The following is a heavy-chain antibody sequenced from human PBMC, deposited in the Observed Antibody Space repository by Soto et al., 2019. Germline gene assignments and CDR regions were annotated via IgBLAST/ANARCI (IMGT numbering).Heavy chain of an antibody. CDR2: IYWDDDK. J-gene: IGHJ5*02. CDR3: AAVWGPFWRGYWWFDP. D-gene: IGHD3-3*01. V-gene: IGHV2-5*02. Sequence: QITLKESGPTLVKPTQTLTLTCTFSGFSLSTSGVGVGWIRQPPGKALEWLALIYWDDDKRYSPSLKSRLTITKDTSKNQVVLTMTNMDPVDTATYYCAAVWGPFWRGYWWFDPWGQGTLVTVSS. CDR1: GFSLSTSGVG.